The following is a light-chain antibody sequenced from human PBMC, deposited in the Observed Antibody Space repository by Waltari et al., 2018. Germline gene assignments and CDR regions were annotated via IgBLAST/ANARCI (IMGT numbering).Light chain of an antibody. V-gene: IGLV2-18*02. CDR1: SSDIGAYSS. Sequence: QSALTQPPSVSKSLGQSVTISCTGTSSDIGAYSSVSCYFQHPGTAPRLLIYDVRKRPPGVSDRFSGSKSGNTASLTISGLQAEDEADYYCCAYRSDNTFLFGGGTRLTVL. CDR3: CAYRSDNTFL. CDR2: DVR. J-gene: IGLJ7*01.